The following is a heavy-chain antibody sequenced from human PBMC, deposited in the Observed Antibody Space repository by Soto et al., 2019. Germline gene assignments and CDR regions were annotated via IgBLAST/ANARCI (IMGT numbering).Heavy chain of an antibody. D-gene: IGHD4-17*01. CDR3: VRRHDDYPLDY. CDR1: GFTFSNYH. Sequence: EVQLVESGGGLVKPGGSLRLSCATSGFTFSNYHMNWVRQAPGKGLEWVSFISYSSTHIYYADSVKGRFTISRDNAKNSVYLQMNSLRAEDTAVYYGVRRHDDYPLDYWGQGTLVTVSS. V-gene: IGHV3-21*01. J-gene: IGHJ4*02. CDR2: ISYSSTHI.